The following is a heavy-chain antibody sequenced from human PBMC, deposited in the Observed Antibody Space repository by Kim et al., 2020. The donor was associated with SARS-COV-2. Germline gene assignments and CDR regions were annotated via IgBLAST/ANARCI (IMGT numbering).Heavy chain of an antibody. CDR3: ARASFDSSGVYYGATNYFFDQ. CDR2: ISYSGRT. J-gene: IGHJ4*02. CDR1: GGSINSGGYY. D-gene: IGHD3-22*01. Sequence: SETLSLTCTVSGGSINSGGYYWSWIRQPPGGGLEWLGYISYSGRTYSNPSLRSRLTLSVDTSANQFSLEVASVTAADTAVYYCARASFDSSGVYYGATNYFFDQWGQGTLGAVSS. V-gene: IGHV4-31*03.